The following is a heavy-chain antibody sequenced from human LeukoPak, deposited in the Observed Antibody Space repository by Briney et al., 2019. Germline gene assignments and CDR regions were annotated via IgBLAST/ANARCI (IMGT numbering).Heavy chain of an antibody. V-gene: IGHV3-30*04. CDR3: ARGTYYYGSGSYYPPDY. D-gene: IGHD3-10*01. Sequence: GGSLRLSCAASGFTFSSYAMHWVRQAPGKGLEWVADIAYDGTSKYYADSVKGRFTISRDNSKNTLYLEMNSLRAEDTAVYYCARGTYYYGSGSYYPPDYWGQGTLVTVSS. CDR1: GFTFSSYA. J-gene: IGHJ4*02. CDR2: IAYDGTSK.